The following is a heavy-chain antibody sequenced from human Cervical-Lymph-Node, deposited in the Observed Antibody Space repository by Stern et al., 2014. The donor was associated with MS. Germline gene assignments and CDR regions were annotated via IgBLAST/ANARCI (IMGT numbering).Heavy chain of an antibody. J-gene: IGHJ4*02. CDR3: ASAYSSSHYYFDY. CDR2: ICYDGSNP. CDR1: GFSFSRYA. Sequence: MQLVESGGGVVQPGRSLRLSCAASGFSFSRYAMHWVRQAPGKGLVWVALICYDGSNPYYADSVTGRFTISRDNFKNTLYLQMNSLRAEDTAVYYCASAYSSSHYYFDYWGQGTLVTVSS. V-gene: IGHV3-33*01. D-gene: IGHD6-13*01.